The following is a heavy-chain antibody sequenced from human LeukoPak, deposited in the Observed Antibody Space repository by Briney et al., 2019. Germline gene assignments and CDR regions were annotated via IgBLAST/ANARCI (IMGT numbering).Heavy chain of an antibody. J-gene: IGHJ1*01. Sequence: SETLSLTCTVSGRSISSYYWSWIRQPPGKGLEWIGYIYYSGSTNYNPSLKSRVTISVDTSKNQFSLKLSSVTAADTAVYYCARSDYDFWSGYYMKGYFQHWGQGTLVTVSS. CDR3: ARSDYDFWSGYYMKGYFQH. CDR1: GRSISSYY. D-gene: IGHD3-3*01. CDR2: IYYSGST. V-gene: IGHV4-59*01.